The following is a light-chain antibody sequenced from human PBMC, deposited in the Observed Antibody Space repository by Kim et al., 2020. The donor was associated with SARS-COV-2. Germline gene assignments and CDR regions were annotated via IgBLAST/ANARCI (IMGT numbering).Light chain of an antibody. V-gene: IGKV3-11*01. CDR3: QQNGGWLT. J-gene: IGKJ4*01. Sequence: LSPGERPTPPSRAGRVIIAAYLAWYNQKPGQAPRLLIYVASNRATGIPARFSGSGSGTDFTLTISSLEPEDFAVYYCQQNGGWLTFGGGTKVDIK. CDR2: VAS. CDR1: VIIAAY.